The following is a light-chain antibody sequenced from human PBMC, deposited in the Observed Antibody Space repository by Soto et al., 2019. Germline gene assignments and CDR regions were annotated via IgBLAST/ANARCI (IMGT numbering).Light chain of an antibody. J-gene: IGKJ2*01. CDR2: AAS. CDR1: QTIRSY. CDR3: QQSFNTPYT. Sequence: DIQMTQSPSSLSASVGDRVTITCRASQTIRSYLNWYQLKPGKTPKILIYAASGLQSGVPSRFSGSGSGTDFTLTISSLQPEDFATYFCQQSFNTPYTFGQGTKLEI. V-gene: IGKV1-39*01.